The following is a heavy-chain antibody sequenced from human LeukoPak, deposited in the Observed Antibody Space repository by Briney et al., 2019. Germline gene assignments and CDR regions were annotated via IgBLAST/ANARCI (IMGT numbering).Heavy chain of an antibody. CDR1: GFTSSGDW. CDR3: ARELPRIGGQTDASDI. Sequence: LRLSCAVSGFTSSGDWMHWVRQAPGKGLVWVSRSNNDGSSTRYADSVKGRFTISRDNAKNRLYLQMNSMRAEDTAVYYCARELPRIGGQTDASDIWGQGTMVSVS. CDR2: SNNDGSST. V-gene: IGHV3-74*01. D-gene: IGHD3-16*01. J-gene: IGHJ3*02.